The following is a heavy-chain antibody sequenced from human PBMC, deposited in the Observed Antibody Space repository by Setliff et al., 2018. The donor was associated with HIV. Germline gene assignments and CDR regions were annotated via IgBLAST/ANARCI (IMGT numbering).Heavy chain of an antibody. CDR3: ASSPGTTRYYYYMDV. CDR1: GYTFTDYY. CDR2: VDPEDGET. D-gene: IGHD1-7*01. V-gene: IGHV1-69-2*01. J-gene: IGHJ6*03. Sequence: AASVKVSCKASGYTFTDYYMHWVQQAPGKGLEWMGRVDPEDGETIYAQKFQGRVTMTTDTSTSTAYMELRSLRSDDTAVYYCASSPGTTRYYYYMDVWGKGTTVTVSS.